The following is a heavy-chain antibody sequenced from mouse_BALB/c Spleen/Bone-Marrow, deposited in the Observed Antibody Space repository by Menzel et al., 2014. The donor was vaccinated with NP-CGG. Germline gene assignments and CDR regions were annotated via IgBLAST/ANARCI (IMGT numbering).Heavy chain of an antibody. CDR1: GYTFTDYY. J-gene: IGHJ1*01. CDR2: IYPGSGNT. V-gene: IGHV1-84*02. Sequence: SGPELVKPGASVKISCKASGYTFTDYYINWVKQKPGQGLEWIGWIYPGSGNTKFNERFKGKATLTVDTSSSTAYMQLSSLTSEDTAVYFCARILYWYFDVWGAGTTVTVSS. CDR3: ARILYWYFDV.